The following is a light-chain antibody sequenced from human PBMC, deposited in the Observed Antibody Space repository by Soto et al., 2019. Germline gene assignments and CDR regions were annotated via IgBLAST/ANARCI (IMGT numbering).Light chain of an antibody. CDR2: SNS. CDR3: AAWDDSLKGRAV. J-gene: IGLJ3*02. V-gene: IGLV1-44*01. CDR1: DSNIGSNT. Sequence: QSVLTQPPSASGTPGQRVTISCSGSDSNIGSNTVNWYQQVPGTAPKLLIYSNSQRPSGVPDRFSGSKSGTSASLAISGLQSEEDGDDYCAAWDDSLKGRAVFGGGTKLTVL.